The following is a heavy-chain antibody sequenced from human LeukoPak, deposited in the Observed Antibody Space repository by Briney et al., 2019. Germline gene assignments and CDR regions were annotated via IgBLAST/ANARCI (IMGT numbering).Heavy chain of an antibody. CDR2: ISGSGGST. CDR1: GFTFSSYA. V-gene: IGHV3-23*01. Sequence: PGGSLRLSCAASGFTFSSYAMSWVRQAPGKGLGWVSAISGSGGSTYYAGSVKGRFTTSRDNSKNTMYLQMNSRRAEDTAVYYCAKDELTSGYYWGYWGQGTLVTVSS. D-gene: IGHD3-22*01. J-gene: IGHJ4*02. CDR3: AKDELTSGYYWGY.